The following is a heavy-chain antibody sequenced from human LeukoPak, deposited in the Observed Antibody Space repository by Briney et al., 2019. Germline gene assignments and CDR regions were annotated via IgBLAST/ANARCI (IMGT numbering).Heavy chain of an antibody. CDR1: GFSSYA. Sequence: ASVKVSCKASGFSSYAISWVRQAPGQGLEWMGGIIPAFGTTNYAQKFQGRVTVTTDESTSTVYMELSGLRFEDTAVYYCAKADYGEYCYMDVWGKGTTVTVSS. CDR3: AKADYGEYCYMDV. V-gene: IGHV1-69*05. CDR2: IIPAFGTT. D-gene: IGHD4-17*01. J-gene: IGHJ6*03.